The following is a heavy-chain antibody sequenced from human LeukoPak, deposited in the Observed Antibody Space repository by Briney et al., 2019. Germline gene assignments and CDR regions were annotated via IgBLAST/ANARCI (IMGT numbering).Heavy chain of an antibody. CDR2: ISDSGGST. CDR1: GFTFSSYA. CDR3: AKSKEGAGPYYFDY. V-gene: IGHV3-23*01. J-gene: IGHJ4*02. Sequence: GGSLRLSCAASGFTFSSYAMNWVRQAPGKGLEWVSSISDSGGSTYYADSVKGRFTLSRDNSKNTLYLQMNSLRVEDTAVYHCAKSKEGAGPYYFDYWGQGTLVPVSS. D-gene: IGHD6-19*01.